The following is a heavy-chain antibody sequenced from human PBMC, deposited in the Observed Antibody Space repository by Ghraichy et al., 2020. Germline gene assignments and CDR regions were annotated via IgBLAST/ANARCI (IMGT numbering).Heavy chain of an antibody. CDR1: GFTFSDYW. CDR2: IERDGGEK. Sequence: GESLNISCAASGFTFSDYWMSWVRQAPGKGLEWVATIERDGGEKNYLDSVKGRFTISRDNTDSLLDLQMDRLRADDTAVYYCARDQVRGLDFDFWGQGTLVTVS. V-gene: IGHV3-7*03. D-gene: IGHD3-10*01. J-gene: IGHJ4*02. CDR3: ARDQVRGLDFDF.